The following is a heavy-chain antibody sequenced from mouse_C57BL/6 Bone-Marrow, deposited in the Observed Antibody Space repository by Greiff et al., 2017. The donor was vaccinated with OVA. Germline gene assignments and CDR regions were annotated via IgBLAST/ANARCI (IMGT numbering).Heavy chain of an antibody. J-gene: IGHJ1*03. CDR3: ARDGYWWFDV. CDR1: GFTFSSYA. CDR2: ISDGGSYT. V-gene: IGHV5-4*01. Sequence: EVKLMESGGGLVKPGGSLKLSCAASGFTFSSYAMSWVRQTPEKRLEWVATISDGGSYTYYPDNVKGRFTISRDNAKNNLYLQMSHLKSEDTAMYYCARDGYWWFDVWGTGTTVTVSS.